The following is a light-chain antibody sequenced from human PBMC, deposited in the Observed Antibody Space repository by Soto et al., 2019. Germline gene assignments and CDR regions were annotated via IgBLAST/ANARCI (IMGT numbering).Light chain of an antibody. CDR2: GSS. V-gene: IGKV3-20*01. CDR3: QQYGRSHT. Sequence: EIVLTESPATLSLYPGERATLSCRASQRISSTYLAWYHQKPGQAPRLVIYGSSSRATGIPDRFNGSGSGTDFTLTISRLEPEDFAVYYCQQYGRSHTFGGGTKVDIK. J-gene: IGKJ4*01. CDR1: QRISSTY.